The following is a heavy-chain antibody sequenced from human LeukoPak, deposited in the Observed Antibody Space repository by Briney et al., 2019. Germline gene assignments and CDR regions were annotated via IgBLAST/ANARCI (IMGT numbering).Heavy chain of an antibody. J-gene: IGHJ4*02. CDR3: ATGRSSWYMIDY. CDR2: FDPEDGGT. D-gene: IGHD6-13*01. V-gene: IGHV1-24*01. CDR1: GYTLTELS. Sequence: ASVKVSCKVSGYTLTELSMHWVRQAPGKGLEWMGGFDPEDGGTIYAQKFQGRVTMTEDTSTDTAYMELSSLRSEDTAVYYCATGRSSWYMIDYWGQGTLVTVSS.